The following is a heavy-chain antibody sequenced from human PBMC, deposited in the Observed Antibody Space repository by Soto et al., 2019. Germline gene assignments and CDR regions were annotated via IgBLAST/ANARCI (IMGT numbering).Heavy chain of an antibody. D-gene: IGHD2-2*01. V-gene: IGHV1-18*01. CDR2: ISAYNGNT. CDR3: ARAQEIDCSSTSCYYYYYGMDV. Sequence: ASVKVSCKASGYTFTSYGISWVRQAPGQGLEWMGWISAYNGNTNYAQKLQGRVTMTTDTSTSTAYMELRSLRSDDTAVYYCARAQEIDCSSTSCYYYYYGMDVWGQGTTVTVSS. CDR1: GYTFTSYG. J-gene: IGHJ6*02.